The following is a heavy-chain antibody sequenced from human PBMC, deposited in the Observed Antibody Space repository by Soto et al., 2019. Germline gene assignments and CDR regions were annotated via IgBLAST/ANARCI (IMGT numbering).Heavy chain of an antibody. J-gene: IGHJ6*02. V-gene: IGHV3-30*18. CDR3: AKTGYDFWRASHGMDV. CDR1: GFTFSSYG. CDR2: ISYDGSNK. Sequence: ESGGGVVQPGRSLRLSCAASGFTFSSYGMHWVRRAPGKGLEWVAVISYDGSNKYYADSVKGRFTISRDNSKNTLYLQMNSLRAEDTAVYYCAKTGYDFWRASHGMDVWGQGTTVTVSS. D-gene: IGHD3-3*01.